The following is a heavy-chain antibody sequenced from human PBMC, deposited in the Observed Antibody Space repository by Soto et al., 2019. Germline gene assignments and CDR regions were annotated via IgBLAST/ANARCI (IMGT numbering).Heavy chain of an antibody. D-gene: IGHD2-15*01. CDR1: GGTFSSYT. V-gene: IGHV1-69*02. Sequence: GASVKVSCKASGGTFSSYTISWVRQAPGQGLEWMGRIIPILGIANYAQKFQGRVTITADKSTSTAYMELSSLRSEDTAVYYCARAYGVAALLFDYWGQGTLVTVSS. CDR3: ARAYGVAALLFDY. J-gene: IGHJ4*02. CDR2: IIPILGIA.